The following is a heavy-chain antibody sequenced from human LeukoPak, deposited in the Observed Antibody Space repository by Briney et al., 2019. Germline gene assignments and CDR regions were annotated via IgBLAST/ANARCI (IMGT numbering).Heavy chain of an antibody. CDR3: ARDIPRYYYDSSGYYNDY. CDR2: MNPNSGNT. Sequence: GASVKVSCKASGYTFTSYDINWVRQATGQGLEWMGWMNPNSGNTGYAQKFQGRVTMTRDTSISTAYMELSRLRSDDTAVYYCARDIPRYYYDSSGYYNDYWGQGTLVTFSS. V-gene: IGHV1-8*01. J-gene: IGHJ4*02. D-gene: IGHD3-22*01. CDR1: GYTFTSYD.